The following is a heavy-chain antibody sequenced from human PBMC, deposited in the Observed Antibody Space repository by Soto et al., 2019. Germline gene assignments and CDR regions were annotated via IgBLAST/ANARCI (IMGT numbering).Heavy chain of an antibody. V-gene: IGHV1-69*13. J-gene: IGHJ6*02. Sequence: SVKVSCKASGGTFSSYAISWVRQAPGQGLEWMGGVIPIFGTANYAQKFQGRVTITADESTSTAYMELSSLRSEDTAVYYCARDESSGYYTHYYYYGMDVWGQGTTVTAP. CDR2: VIPIFGTA. D-gene: IGHD3-22*01. CDR1: GGTFSSYA. CDR3: ARDESSGYYTHYYYYGMDV.